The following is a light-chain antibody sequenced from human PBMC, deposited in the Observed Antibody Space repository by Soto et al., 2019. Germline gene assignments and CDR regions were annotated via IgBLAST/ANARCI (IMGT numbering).Light chain of an antibody. Sequence: EIVLTQSPATLSLSPGERATLSCGPSQSVSSSYLAWYQQKPGLAPRLLIYDASSRATGIPDRVSGSGSGTDFTLTISRLEPEDFAVYYCQQYGSSPFGGGTKVDIK. CDR1: QSVSSSY. CDR3: QQYGSSP. V-gene: IGKV3D-20*01. CDR2: DAS. J-gene: IGKJ4*01.